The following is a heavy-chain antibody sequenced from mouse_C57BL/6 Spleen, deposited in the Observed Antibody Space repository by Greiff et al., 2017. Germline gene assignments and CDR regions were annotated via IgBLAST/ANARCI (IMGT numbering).Heavy chain of an antibody. CDR2: ISSGSSTI. CDR3: ASGVVAPYYAMDY. J-gene: IGHJ4*01. V-gene: IGHV5-17*01. CDR1: GFTFSDYG. Sequence: EVNVVESGGGLVKPGGSLKLSCAASGFTFSDYGMHWVRQAPEKGLEWVAYISSGSSTIDYADTVKGRFTISRDNAKNTLFLQMTSLRSEDTDMYYCASGVVAPYYAMDYWGQGTSVTVSS. D-gene: IGHD1-1*01.